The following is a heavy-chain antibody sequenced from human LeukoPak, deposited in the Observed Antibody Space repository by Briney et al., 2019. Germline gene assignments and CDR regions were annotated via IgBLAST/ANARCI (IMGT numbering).Heavy chain of an antibody. D-gene: IGHD2-21*02. Sequence: SETLSLTCSVSGGSFTNANFFYNWIRQRPGKGLDWIGHVFYNGNTDYSPSLKSRLALSVDRLSKTFSLRLTSVTAADTALYFCARGRIDCTQGVCTKYFFDSWGQGILVTVSS. J-gene: IGHJ4*02. CDR2: VFYNGNT. CDR3: ARGRIDCTQGVCTKYFFDS. V-gene: IGHV4-31*03. CDR1: GGSFTNANFF.